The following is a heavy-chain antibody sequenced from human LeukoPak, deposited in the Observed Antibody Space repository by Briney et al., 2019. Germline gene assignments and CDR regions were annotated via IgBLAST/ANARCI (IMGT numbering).Heavy chain of an antibody. D-gene: IGHD3-22*01. CDR3: ARGATYYYDSSGYGSFDI. CDR2: ISSSGSTI. J-gene: IGHJ3*02. V-gene: IGHV3-48*03. Sequence: GGSLRLSCAASGFTFSSYEMNWVRQAPGKGLEGVSYISSSGSTIYYADSVKGRFTISRDNAKNSLYLQMNSLRAEDTAVYYCARGATYYYDSSGYGSFDIWGQGTMVTVSS. CDR1: GFTFSSYE.